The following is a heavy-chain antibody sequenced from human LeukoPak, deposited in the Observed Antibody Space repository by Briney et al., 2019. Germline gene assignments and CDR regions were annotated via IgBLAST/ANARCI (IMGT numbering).Heavy chain of an antibody. CDR3: ARLRADHFDY. Sequence: GASVKVSCKASVYTFTGYYMHWVRQAPGQGLEWMGWINPNSGGTNYAQEFQGRVTMTRDTSISTAYMELSRLRSDDTAVYYCARLRADHFDYWGQGTLVTVSS. D-gene: IGHD5-12*01. J-gene: IGHJ4*02. CDR1: VYTFTGYY. V-gene: IGHV1-2*02. CDR2: INPNSGGT.